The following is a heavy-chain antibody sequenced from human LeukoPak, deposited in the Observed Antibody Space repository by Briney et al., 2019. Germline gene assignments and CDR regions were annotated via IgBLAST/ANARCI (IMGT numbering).Heavy chain of an antibody. D-gene: IGHD3-10*01. V-gene: IGHV1-69*04. CDR3: ARDLRGYGSGSYGWFDP. Sequence: SVKVSCKASGGTFSSSAISWVRQAPGQGLEWMGRIIPILGIANYAQKFQGRVTITADKSTSTAYMELSSLRSEDTAVYYCARDLRGYGSGSYGWFDPWGQGTLVTVSS. CDR2: IIPILGIA. J-gene: IGHJ5*02. CDR1: GGTFSSSA.